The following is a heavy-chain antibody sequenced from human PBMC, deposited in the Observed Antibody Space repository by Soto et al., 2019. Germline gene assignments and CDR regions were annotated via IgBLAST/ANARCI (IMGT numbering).Heavy chain of an antibody. CDR2: IWYDGSNK. CDR3: ARDQGSSWYLYYYYGMDV. D-gene: IGHD6-13*01. V-gene: IGHV3-33*01. CDR1: GFTFSSYG. Sequence: GGSLRLSCAASGFTFSSYGMHWVRQAPGKGLEWVAVIWYDGSNKYYADSVKGRFTISRDNSKNTLYLQMNSLRAEDTAVYYCARDQGSSWYLYYYYGMDVWGQGTTVTVSS. J-gene: IGHJ6*02.